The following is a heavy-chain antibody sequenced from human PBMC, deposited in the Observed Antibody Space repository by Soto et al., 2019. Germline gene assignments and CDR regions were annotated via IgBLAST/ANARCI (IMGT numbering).Heavy chain of an antibody. CDR2: IYYKGDT. Sequence: QVQLLESGPTLVKPSEILFLTCSVSGDSLNNNWWTWIRQAPGTAPELVGYIYYKGDTRYNPSLESRVTISLDTPKNQFSLELRSLSGADTAVYFCARGSLVYDSWGQGILVTVSS. CDR1: GDSLNNNW. J-gene: IGHJ4*02. D-gene: IGHD3-16*01. V-gene: IGHV4-59*01. CDR3: ARGSLVYDS.